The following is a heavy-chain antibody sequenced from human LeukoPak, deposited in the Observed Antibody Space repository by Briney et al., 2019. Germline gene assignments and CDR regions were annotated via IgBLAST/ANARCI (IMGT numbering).Heavy chain of an antibody. D-gene: IGHD3-10*01. CDR2: ISSSGSTI. Sequence: GGSLRLSCAASGFTFSSYSMNWVRQAPGKGLEWVSYISSSGSTIYYADSVKGRFTISRDNAKNSLYLQMNSLRAEDTAVYYCARGERMVRGVSYWGQGTLVTVSS. J-gene: IGHJ4*02. CDR1: GFTFSSYS. V-gene: IGHV3-48*04. CDR3: ARGERMVRGVSY.